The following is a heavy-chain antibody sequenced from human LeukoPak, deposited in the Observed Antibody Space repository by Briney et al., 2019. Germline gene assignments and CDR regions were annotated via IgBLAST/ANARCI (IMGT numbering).Heavy chain of an antibody. J-gene: IGHJ4*02. D-gene: IGHD5-12*01. CDR2: IYYSGST. V-gene: IGHV4-39*01. CDR1: GGSISSSSYY. Sequence: SETLSLTCTVSGGSISSSSYYWGWIRQPPGKELEWIGSIYYSGSTYYNPSLKSRVTISVDTSKNQFSLKLSSVTAADTAVYYCARHRLVATTGVDYWGQGTLVTVSS. CDR3: ARHRLVATTGVDY.